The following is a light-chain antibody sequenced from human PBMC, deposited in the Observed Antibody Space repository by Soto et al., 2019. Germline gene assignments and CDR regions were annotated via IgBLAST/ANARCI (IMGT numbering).Light chain of an antibody. J-gene: IGLJ2*01. V-gene: IGLV2-8*01. Sequence: QSALTQPPSASGSPGQSVTISCTGNSSDVGGYNYVSWYQQHPGKAPKLMIYEVSKRPSGVPDRFSGSKSGNTASLTVSGLQAEDEADYYCSSYAGSNMVVFGGGTKLTVL. CDR1: SSDVGGYNY. CDR2: EVS. CDR3: SSYAGSNMVV.